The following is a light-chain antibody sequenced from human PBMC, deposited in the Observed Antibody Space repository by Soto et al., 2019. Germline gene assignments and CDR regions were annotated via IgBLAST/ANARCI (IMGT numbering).Light chain of an antibody. CDR2: AAS. CDR3: QQLNSYPRF. J-gene: IGKJ4*01. Sequence: DIQLTQSPSFLSASVGDRVTITCRASQGISSYLAWYQQKPGKAPKLLIYAASTLQSGVPPRFSGSGSGTEFTLTISSLQPEDFATYYCQQLNSYPRFFGGGTKVEIK. V-gene: IGKV1-9*01. CDR1: QGISSY.